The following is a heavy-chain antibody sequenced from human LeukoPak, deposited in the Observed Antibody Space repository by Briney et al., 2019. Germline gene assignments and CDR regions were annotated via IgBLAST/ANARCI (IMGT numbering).Heavy chain of an antibody. D-gene: IGHD6-19*01. CDR3: ARLVSGHSSGLDFDY. CDR1: GFTFSSYA. CDR2: ISYDGSNK. Sequence: PGGSLRLSCAASGFTFSSYAMHWVRQAPGKGLEWVAVISYDGSNKYYADSVKGRFTISRDNSKNTPYLQMNSLRAEDTAVYYCARLVSGHSSGLDFDYWSQGTLVTVSS. J-gene: IGHJ4*02. V-gene: IGHV3-30*04.